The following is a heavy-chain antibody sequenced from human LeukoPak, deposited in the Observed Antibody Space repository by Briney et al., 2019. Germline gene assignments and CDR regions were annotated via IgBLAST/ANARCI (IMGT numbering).Heavy chain of an antibody. CDR3: ARGYELPINWFDP. CDR1: GGSFSGYH. CDR2: INHSGST. D-gene: IGHD2-2*01. V-gene: IGHV4-34*01. Sequence: PSETLSLTCAVYGGSFSGYHWSWIRQPPGKGLEWIGEINHSGSTNYNPSLKSRVTISVDTSKNQFSLKLSSVTAADTAVYYCARGYELPINWFDPWGQGTLVTVSS. J-gene: IGHJ5*02.